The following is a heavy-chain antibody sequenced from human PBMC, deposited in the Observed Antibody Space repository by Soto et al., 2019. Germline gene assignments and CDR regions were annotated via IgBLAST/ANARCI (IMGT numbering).Heavy chain of an antibody. CDR2: ISGSGGST. CDR3: AXDLLXCHGDYAVXGSFDY. Sequence: PGGSLRLSCAASGFTFSSYAMSWVRQAPGKGLEWVSAISGSGGSTYYADSVKGRFTISRDNSKNTLYLQMNSLRAEDTAVYYCAXDLLXCHGDYAVXGSFDYWGQGTLVTVSS. V-gene: IGHV3-23*01. J-gene: IGHJ4*02. CDR1: GFTFSSYA. D-gene: IGHD4-17*01.